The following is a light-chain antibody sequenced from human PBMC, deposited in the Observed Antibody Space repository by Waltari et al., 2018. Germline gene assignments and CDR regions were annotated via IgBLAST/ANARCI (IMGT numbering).Light chain of an antibody. CDR2: AVN. V-gene: IGLV2-11*01. Sequence: QSALTQPRSVSGSPGPSVTISCTGTSSDIGGYNAVAWYQKYPGKAPKLLIYAVNQRPSGVPDRFSGSKSGNTASLTISGLQAEDEADYYCYSYAGSYTLYVFGTGTEVTVL. CDR1: SSDIGGYNA. J-gene: IGLJ1*01. CDR3: YSYAGSYTLYV.